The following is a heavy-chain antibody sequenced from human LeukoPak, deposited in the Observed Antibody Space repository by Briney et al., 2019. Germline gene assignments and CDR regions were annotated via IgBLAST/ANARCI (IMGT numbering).Heavy chain of an antibody. D-gene: IGHD6-19*01. Sequence: GGSLRLSCAASGFTFSSYAMHWVRQAPGKGLEWVAVISCDGSNKYYADSVKGRFTISRDNSKNTLYLQMNSLRAEDTAVYYCARGWEVAEIDYWGQGTLVTVSS. CDR2: ISCDGSNK. CDR1: GFTFSSYA. CDR3: ARGWEVAEIDY. J-gene: IGHJ4*02. V-gene: IGHV3-30-3*01.